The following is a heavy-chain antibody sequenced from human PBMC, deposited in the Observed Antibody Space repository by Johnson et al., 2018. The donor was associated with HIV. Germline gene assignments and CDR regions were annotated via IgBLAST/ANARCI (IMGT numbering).Heavy chain of an antibody. J-gene: IGHJ3*01. V-gene: IGHV3-66*01. D-gene: IGHD3-22*01. CDR1: GFTVSSNY. Sequence: VQLVESGGGVVQPGRSLRLSCAASGFTVSSNYMSWVRQAPGKGLEWVLSIYVGGNTYYADSVKGRFTISRDNSENTLYLQMNSLRAEDTAVYYCARAYYDSSGYYPHAFHVWGQGTMVTVSS. CDR3: ARAYYDSSGYYPHAFHV. CDR2: IYVGGNT.